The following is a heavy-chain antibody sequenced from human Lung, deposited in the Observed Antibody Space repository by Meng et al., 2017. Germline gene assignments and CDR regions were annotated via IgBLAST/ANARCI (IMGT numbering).Heavy chain of an antibody. V-gene: IGHV4-4*02. D-gene: IGHD6-19*01. CDR3: ARRGLWLDPQTFDY. CDR1: GRSISCSTW. CDR2: IYHIGST. Sequence: ESVPRSGTPWGTHSTTGAASGRSISCSTWWRWVRQPPGKGLEWIGEIYHIGSTNYNPSLKLRVTISVDKSKNQFSLKLSSVTAADTAVYYCARRGLWLDPQTFDYWGQGTLVTVSS. J-gene: IGHJ4*02.